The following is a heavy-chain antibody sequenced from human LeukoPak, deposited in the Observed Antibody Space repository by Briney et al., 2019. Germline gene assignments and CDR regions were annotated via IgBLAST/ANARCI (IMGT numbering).Heavy chain of an antibody. CDR2: IKQDGSIK. CDR1: GFMFSNYW. CDR3: ARIGYSSSSFDY. J-gene: IGHJ4*02. D-gene: IGHD6-6*01. V-gene: IGHV3-7*01. Sequence: GGSLRLSCAASGFMFSNYWMSWVRQAPGKGLELEANIKQDGSIKYYLDSVNGRFTVSRDNAKNSVYLQLNSLKFEDTSVFYCARIGYSSSSFDYWGQGTRVIVSS.